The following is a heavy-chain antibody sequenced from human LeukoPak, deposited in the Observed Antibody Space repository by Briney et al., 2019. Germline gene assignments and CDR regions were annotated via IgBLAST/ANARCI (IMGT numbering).Heavy chain of an antibody. CDR3: ASQGPGYGAVGRYFDY. Sequence: SETLSLTCTVSGGSNSSGSYYWSWIRQPAGKGLEWIGRIYTSGSTNYNPSLKSRVTISVDTSKNQFSLKLSSVTAADTAVYYCASQGPGYGAVGRYFDYWGQGTLVTVSS. CDR1: GGSNSSGSYY. J-gene: IGHJ4*02. V-gene: IGHV4-61*02. D-gene: IGHD4-17*01. CDR2: IYTSGST.